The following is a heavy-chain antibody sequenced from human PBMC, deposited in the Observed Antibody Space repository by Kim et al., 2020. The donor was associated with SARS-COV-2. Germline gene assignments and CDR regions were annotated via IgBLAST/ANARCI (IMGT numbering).Heavy chain of an antibody. V-gene: IGHV3-30*01. CDR2: N. D-gene: IGHD3-16*01. Sequence: NYYADAVKGGFTISRKNSKNTLYLQMNSLRAEDTAVYYCARELGYYYGMDVWGQGTTVTVSS. CDR3: ARELGYYYGMDV. J-gene: IGHJ6*02.